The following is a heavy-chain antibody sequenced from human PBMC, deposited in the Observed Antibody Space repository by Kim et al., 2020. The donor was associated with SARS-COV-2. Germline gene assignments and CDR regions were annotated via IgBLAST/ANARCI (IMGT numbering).Heavy chain of an antibody. D-gene: IGHD3-10*01. Sequence: SVKVSCKASGGTFSSYAISWVRQAPGQGLEWMGGIIPIVGTANYAQKFQGRVTITADKSTSTAYMELSSLRSEDTAVYYCLSLPLVRGVTGGWFDPWGQ. V-gene: IGHV1-69*06. CDR3: LSLPLVRGVTGGWFDP. CDR1: GGTFSSYA. CDR2: IIPIVGTA. J-gene: IGHJ5*02.